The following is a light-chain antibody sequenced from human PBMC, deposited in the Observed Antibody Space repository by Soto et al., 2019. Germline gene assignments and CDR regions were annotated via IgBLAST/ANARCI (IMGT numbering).Light chain of an antibody. CDR2: DAS. CDR3: EQYGSSPPYT. V-gene: IGKV3D-20*01. CDR1: QSVSNSY. Sequence: EIVLTQSPAPLYLSQGERATLSCGASQSVSNSYLAWYQQKPGLAPRLRSYDASSRATGIPDKFSGSGSGTDFTLTISRLETDDFAVYYCEQYGSSPPYTVGEGTKLEIK. J-gene: IGKJ2*01.